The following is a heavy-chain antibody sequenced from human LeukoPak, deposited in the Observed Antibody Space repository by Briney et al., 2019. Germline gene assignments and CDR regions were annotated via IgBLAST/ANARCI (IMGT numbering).Heavy chain of an antibody. V-gene: IGHV4-59*01. J-gene: IGHJ6*03. CDR1: GGSISSYY. Sequence: SETLSLTCTVSGGSISSYYWSWIRQPPGKGLEWIGYIYYSGSTNYNPSLKSRVTISVATSKNHFSLKLSSVTAADTAVYYCARDSGDGYYYYYYMDVWGKGTTVTVSS. CDR2: IYYSGST. CDR3: ARDSGDGYYYYYYMDV. D-gene: IGHD4-17*01.